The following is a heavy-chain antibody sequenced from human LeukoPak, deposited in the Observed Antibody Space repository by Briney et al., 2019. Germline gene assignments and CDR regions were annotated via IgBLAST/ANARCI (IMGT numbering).Heavy chain of an antibody. V-gene: IGHV1-46*01. Sequence: ASVKVSCKASGYTFTGYYMHWVRQAPGQGLEWMGIINPSGGSTSYAQKFQGRVTMTRDTSTSTVYMELSSLRSEDTAVYYCASESSSWFSFDPWGQGTLVTVSS. CDR2: INPSGGST. D-gene: IGHD6-13*01. CDR1: GYTFTGYY. CDR3: ASESSSWFSFDP. J-gene: IGHJ5*02.